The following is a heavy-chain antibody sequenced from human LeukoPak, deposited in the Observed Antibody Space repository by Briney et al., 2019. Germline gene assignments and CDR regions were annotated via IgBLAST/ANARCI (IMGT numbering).Heavy chain of an antibody. J-gene: IGHJ6*02. Sequence: GESLKTSCKGSGYSFTSYWIGWVRQMPGKGLEWMGIIYPGDSDTRYSPSFQGQVTISADKSISTAYLQWSSLKASDTAMYYCARLSAEVATAHYYYYYGMDVWGQGTTVTVSS. CDR2: IYPGDSDT. CDR3: ARLSAEVATAHYYYYYGMDV. D-gene: IGHD5-12*01. CDR1: GYSFTSYW. V-gene: IGHV5-51*01.